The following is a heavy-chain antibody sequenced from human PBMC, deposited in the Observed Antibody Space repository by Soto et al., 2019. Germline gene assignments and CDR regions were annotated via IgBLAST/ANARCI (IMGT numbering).Heavy chain of an antibody. V-gene: IGHV1-69*02. J-gene: IGHJ4*02. CDR2: IIPILGIA. Sequence: GASVKVSCKASGGTFSSYTISWVRQAPGQGLEWMGRIIPILGIANYAQKFQGRVTITADKSTSTAYMELSSLRSEDTAVYYCAGPREYSGYDCDYWGQGTLVTVSS. CDR1: GGTFSSYT. CDR3: AGPREYSGYDCDY. D-gene: IGHD5-12*01.